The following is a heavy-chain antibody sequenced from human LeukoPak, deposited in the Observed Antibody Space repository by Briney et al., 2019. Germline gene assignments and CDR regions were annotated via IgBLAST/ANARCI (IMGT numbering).Heavy chain of an antibody. J-gene: IGHJ6*02. V-gene: IGHV1-3*01. Sequence: ASVKVSCKASGYTFTSHALHWVRQAPGEGLEWMAWINGAAGNTEYSQKFQARVTITRDTSASTAYMELSSLRSEDTAVYYCARSIIIVPNTSYYYYYMDVWGQGTTVTVSS. D-gene: IGHD2/OR15-2a*01. CDR3: ARSIIIVPNTSYYYYYMDV. CDR1: GYTFTSHA. CDR2: INGAAGNT.